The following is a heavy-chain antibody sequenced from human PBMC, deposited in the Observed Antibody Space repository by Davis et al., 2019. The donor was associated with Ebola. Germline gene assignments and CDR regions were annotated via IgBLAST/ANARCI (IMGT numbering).Heavy chain of an antibody. CDR2: IRYDGSNK. Sequence: GESLKISCAASGFTFSSYGMHWVRQAPGKGLEWVAFIRYDGSNKYYADSVKGRFTISRDNSKNTLYLQMNSLRAEDTAVYYCAKVAVAGTRDFDYWGQGTLVTVSS. V-gene: IGHV3-30*02. CDR3: AKVAVAGTRDFDY. CDR1: GFTFSSYG. J-gene: IGHJ4*02. D-gene: IGHD6-19*01.